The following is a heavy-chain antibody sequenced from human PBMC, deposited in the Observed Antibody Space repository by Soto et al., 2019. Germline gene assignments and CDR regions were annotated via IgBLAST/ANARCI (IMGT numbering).Heavy chain of an antibody. CDR3: ARGTSYGYYYYYGMDV. D-gene: IGHD5-18*01. CDR1: GYSFTSYW. Sequence: PGESLKISCKGSGYSFTSYWLSCVRQMPGKGLEWMVRIDPSDSYTNYSPSFQGHVTISADKSISTAYLQWSSLKASDTAMYYCARGTSYGYYYYYGMDVWGQGTTVTVSS. J-gene: IGHJ6*02. V-gene: IGHV5-10-1*01. CDR2: IDPSDSYT.